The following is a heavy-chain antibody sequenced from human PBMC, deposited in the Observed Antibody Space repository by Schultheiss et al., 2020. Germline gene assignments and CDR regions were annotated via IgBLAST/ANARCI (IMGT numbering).Heavy chain of an antibody. D-gene: IGHD3-3*01. CDR3: ARATGPYYDFWSGYYREGWFDP. CDR2: ISYDGSNK. V-gene: IGHV3-30*04. J-gene: IGHJ5*02. CDR1: GFTFSSYA. Sequence: GGSLRLSCAASGFTFSSYAMHWVRQAPGKGLEWVAVISYDGSNKYYADSVKGRFTISRDNAKNSLYLQMNSLRAEDTAVYYCARATGPYYDFWSGYYREGWFDPWGQGTLVTVSS.